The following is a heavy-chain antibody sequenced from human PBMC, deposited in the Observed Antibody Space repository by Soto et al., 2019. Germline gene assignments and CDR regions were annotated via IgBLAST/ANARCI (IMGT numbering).Heavy chain of an antibody. CDR3: ARFAKEENPKLESWYAFDF. CDR2: IYYRGGT. Sequence: VQLQESGPGLVKPSQTLSLTCTVSGGSIRSGGYFWSWVRQQPGKGLEWFGHIYYRGGTSYNPSLESRVAMSVATSKNEFTLKVNSVTAADTAIYYCARFAKEENPKLESWYAFDFWGRGTLVTVSS. CDR1: GGSIRSGGYF. D-gene: IGHD6-13*01. J-gene: IGHJ4*02. V-gene: IGHV4-31*03.